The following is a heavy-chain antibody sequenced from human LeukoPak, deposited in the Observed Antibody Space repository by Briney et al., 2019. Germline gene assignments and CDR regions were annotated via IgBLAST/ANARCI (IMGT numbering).Heavy chain of an antibody. Sequence: PSETLSLTCNVSGGSIRTSSYYWGWIRQTPGKGLEWIGSIHYSGSTYYNPSLKSRVTISVETSQFSLNLMSVTPADTAMYYCARDNAASYYSWFGTWGQGIMVTVSS. CDR2: IHYSGST. V-gene: IGHV4-39*07. CDR3: ARDNAASYYSWFGT. CDR1: GGSIRTSSYY. J-gene: IGHJ5*02. D-gene: IGHD3-10*01.